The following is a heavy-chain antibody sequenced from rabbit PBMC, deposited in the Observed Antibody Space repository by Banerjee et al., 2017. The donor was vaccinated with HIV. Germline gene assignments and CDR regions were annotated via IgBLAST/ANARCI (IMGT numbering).Heavy chain of an antibody. J-gene: IGHJ3*01. CDR3: ARNPSYAACGDARLDL. CDR1: GFSFSSSYY. Sequence: QEQLVESGGGLVQPEGSLTLTCTASGFSFSSSYYMCWVRQAPGKGLEWIACIAAGSSGSTYYASWAKGRFTISKTSSTTVTLQMTSLTAADTATYFCARNPSYAACGDARLDLWGPGTLVTVS. V-gene: IGHV1S45*01. CDR2: IAAGSSGST. D-gene: IGHD4-2*01.